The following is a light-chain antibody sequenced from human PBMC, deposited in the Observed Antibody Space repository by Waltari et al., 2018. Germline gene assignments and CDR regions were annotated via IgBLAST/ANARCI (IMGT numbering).Light chain of an antibody. CDR3: QSYDSSNDVV. CDR2: EDN. J-gene: IGLJ2*01. V-gene: IGLV6-57*02. Sequence: NFMLTQPHSVSESPWKTVTISCTGSSGSIASNYVQWYQQRPGSAPTTVIYEDNQRPSGVPDRFSGSIDSSSNSASLTISGLKTEDEADYYCQSYDSSNDVVFGGGTKLTVL. CDR1: SGSIASNY.